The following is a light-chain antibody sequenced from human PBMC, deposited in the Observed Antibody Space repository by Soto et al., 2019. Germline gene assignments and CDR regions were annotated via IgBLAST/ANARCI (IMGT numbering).Light chain of an antibody. CDR3: QKCGVAPFT. Sequence: EIVLTQSPDTLSLSPGERATLSCRASQSVSSDYLVWYQQKPGQAPHLLIYGASRRATGIPDRFSGSGSGTDFILTISRLEPEDFAVYYCQKCGVAPFTFGGGTKVEI. J-gene: IGKJ4*01. V-gene: IGKV3-20*01. CDR2: GAS. CDR1: QSVSSDY.